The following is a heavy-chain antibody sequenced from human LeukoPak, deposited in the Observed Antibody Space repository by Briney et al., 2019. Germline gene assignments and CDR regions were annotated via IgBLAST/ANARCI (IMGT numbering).Heavy chain of an antibody. CDR3: AKDRTMIVVGDAFDI. CDR2: ISYDGSNK. J-gene: IGHJ3*02. Sequence: GRSLRLSCAASGFTFSSYGMHWVRQAPGKGLEWVAVISYDGSNKYYADSVKGRFTISRDNSKNTLYLQMNSLRAEDTAVYYCAKDRTMIVVGDAFDIWGQGTMVTVSS. CDR1: GFTFSSYG. D-gene: IGHD3-22*01. V-gene: IGHV3-30*18.